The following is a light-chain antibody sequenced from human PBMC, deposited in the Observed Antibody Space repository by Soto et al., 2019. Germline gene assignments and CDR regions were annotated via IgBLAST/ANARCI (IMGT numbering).Light chain of an antibody. Sequence: EIVMTQSPATLSVSPGETATLSCRASQSVAFHLAWYQQKPGQGPRLLIYGAFTRATGIPARFSGSGSGTEFTLTIISLQSEDFAVYYCQQYKKSPPLTFGGGTKVEIK. CDR3: QQYKKSPPLT. CDR2: GAF. CDR1: QSVAFH. J-gene: IGKJ4*01. V-gene: IGKV3-15*01.